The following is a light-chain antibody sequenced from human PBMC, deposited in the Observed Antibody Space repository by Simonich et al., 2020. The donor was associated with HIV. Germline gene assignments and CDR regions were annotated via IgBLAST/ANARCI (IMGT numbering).Light chain of an antibody. CDR1: PSDFGIYNL. Sequence: QSALTQPPSASGSPGQSVTLSCTGTPSDFGIYNLVSWYQPPPGKAPKLMIYEGSKRPSGVSNRFSGSKSGNTASLTISGLQAEDEADYYCCSYAGSSTPYVFGTGTKVTVL. CDR2: EGS. V-gene: IGLV2-23*01. CDR3: CSYAGSSTPYV. J-gene: IGLJ1*01.